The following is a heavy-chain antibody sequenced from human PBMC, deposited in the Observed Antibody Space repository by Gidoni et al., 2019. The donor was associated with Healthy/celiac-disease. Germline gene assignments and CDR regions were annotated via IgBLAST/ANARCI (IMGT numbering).Heavy chain of an antibody. CDR2: ISAYNGNT. Sequence: QVQLVQSGAEVKKPGASVKVSCKASCYTFTSYGINWVRQAPGQGLEWMGWISAYNGNTNYAQKLQGRVTMTTDTATSTDYMELRSLRSDDTAVYYCARVQITPYYDYGMDVWGQGTNGHRLL. V-gene: IGHV1-18*01. CDR3: ARVQITPYYDYGMDV. CDR1: CYTFTSYG. D-gene: IGHD3-10*01. J-gene: IGHJ6*02.